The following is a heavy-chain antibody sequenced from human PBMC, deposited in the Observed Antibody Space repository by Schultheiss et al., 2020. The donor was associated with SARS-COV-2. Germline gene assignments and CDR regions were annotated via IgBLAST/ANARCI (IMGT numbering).Heavy chain of an antibody. D-gene: IGHD6-19*01. V-gene: IGHV4-34*01. J-gene: IGHJ4*02. CDR1: GGSFSGYY. Sequence: SETLSLTCAVYGGSFSGYYWGWIRQPPGQGLEWIGTISYSGSTYYNPSLRIRVTISVDTSKNQFSLKLSSVTATDTAVYYCARGRIAVAGINYWGQGTLVTVSS. CDR2: ISYSGST. CDR3: ARGRIAVAGINY.